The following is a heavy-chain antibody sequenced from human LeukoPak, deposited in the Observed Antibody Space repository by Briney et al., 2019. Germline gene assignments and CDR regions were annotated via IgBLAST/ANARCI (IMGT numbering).Heavy chain of an antibody. CDR1: GATFSSYA. V-gene: IGHV1-69*13. Sequence: ASVKVSCKASGATFSSYAISWVRQAPGQGLEWMGGIIPMFGTVNYAQKFQGRVTITADESTSTAYMELSSLRSEDTAVYYCARGLDYYGSGSYYPYWGQGTLVTVSS. CDR2: IIPMFGTV. CDR3: ARGLDYYGSGSYYPY. J-gene: IGHJ4*02. D-gene: IGHD3-10*01.